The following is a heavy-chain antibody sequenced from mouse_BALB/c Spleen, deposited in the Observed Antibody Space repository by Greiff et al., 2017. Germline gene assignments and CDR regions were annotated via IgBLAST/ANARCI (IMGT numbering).Heavy chain of an antibody. Sequence: QVQLKQSGPELVKPGASVKMSCKASGYTFTNYWLGWVKQRPGHGLEWIGDIYPGGGYTNYNEKFKGKATLTADTSSSTAYMQLSSLTSEDSAVYFCARRGIYDGYAMDYWGQGTSVTVSS. D-gene: IGHD2-3*01. CDR1: GYTFTNYW. J-gene: IGHJ4*01. V-gene: IGHV1-63*02. CDR3: ARRGIYDGYAMDY. CDR2: IYPGGGYT.